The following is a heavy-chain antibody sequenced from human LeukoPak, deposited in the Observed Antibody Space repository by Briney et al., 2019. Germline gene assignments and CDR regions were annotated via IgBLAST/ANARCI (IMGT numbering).Heavy chain of an antibody. CDR1: GGSISSYY. Sequence: SETLSLTCTVSGGSISSYYWSWIRQPPGKGLEWIGYIYYGGSTNYNPSLKSRVTISVDTSKNQFSLKLSSVTAADTAVYYCARVRYDFWSAPGWFDPWGQGTLVTVSS. V-gene: IGHV4-59*01. D-gene: IGHD3-3*01. CDR2: IYYGGST. CDR3: ARVRYDFWSAPGWFDP. J-gene: IGHJ5*02.